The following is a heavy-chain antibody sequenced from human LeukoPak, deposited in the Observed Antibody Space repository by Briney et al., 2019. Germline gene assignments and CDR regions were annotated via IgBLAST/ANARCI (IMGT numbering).Heavy chain of an antibody. CDR2: IYSGGST. Sequence: GGSLRLSCAASGFTVSSNYMSWVRQAPGKGLEWVSVIYSGGSTYYADSVKGRFTISRDNSKNTLYLQMNSLRAEDTAVYYCAIGRRSSCYSGVDSWGQGTLVTVSS. CDR3: AIGRRSSCYSGVDS. CDR1: GFTVSSNY. D-gene: IGHD2-2*02. J-gene: IGHJ4*02. V-gene: IGHV3-66*02.